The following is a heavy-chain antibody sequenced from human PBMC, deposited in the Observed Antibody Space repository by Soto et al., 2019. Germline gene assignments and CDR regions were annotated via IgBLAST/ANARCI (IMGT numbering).Heavy chain of an antibody. CDR2: IKEDGGEQ. J-gene: IGHJ4*02. CDR3: ARQGDYKQPFDY. CDR1: GFDFGDFY. V-gene: IGHV3-7*01. Sequence: PGGSLRLSCAASGFDFGDFYMSWLRQAPGKGLEWVANIKEDGGEQYYLDSVKGRFTISRDNPKRSVYLQMNSLRVEDTAMYYCARQGDYKQPFDYWGPGIQVTVSS. D-gene: IGHD4-4*01.